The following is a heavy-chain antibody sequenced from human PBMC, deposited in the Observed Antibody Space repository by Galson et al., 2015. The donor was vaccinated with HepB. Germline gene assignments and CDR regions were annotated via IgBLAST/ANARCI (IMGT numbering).Heavy chain of an antibody. V-gene: IGHV3-30-3*01. J-gene: IGHJ3*02. CDR2: ISYDGSNK. Sequence: SLRLSCAASGFTFSSHAMHWVRQAPGKGLEWVTVISYDGSNKYYADSVKGRFTISRDNSKNTLYLQMNSLRAEDTAVYYCAKVRGTSLIAAADNDAFDIWGQGTMVTVSS. CDR1: GFTFSSHA. D-gene: IGHD6-13*01. CDR3: AKVRGTSLIAAADNDAFDI.